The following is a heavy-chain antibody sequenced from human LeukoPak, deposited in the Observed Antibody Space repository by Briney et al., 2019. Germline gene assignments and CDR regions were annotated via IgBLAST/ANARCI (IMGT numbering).Heavy chain of an antibody. Sequence: GASVKVSCKASGYTFTSYGISWVRQAPGQGLDWMGCISAYNGNTNYAQKFQGRVTITRNTSISTAYMELSSLRSEDTAVYYCARGPITIFGVVISGRGRLDYWGQGTLVTVSS. CDR1: GYTFTSYG. V-gene: IGHV1-18*01. CDR2: ISAYNGNT. J-gene: IGHJ4*02. D-gene: IGHD3-3*01. CDR3: ARGPITIFGVVISGRGRLDY.